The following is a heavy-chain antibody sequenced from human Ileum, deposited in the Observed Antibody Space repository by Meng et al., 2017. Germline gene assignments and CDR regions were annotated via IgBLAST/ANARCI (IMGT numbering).Heavy chain of an antibody. CDR3: VRNEGYSLGD. CDR2: ISQESGRT. J-gene: IGHJ4*02. D-gene: IGHD2-21*01. Sequence: QGQRQESGPGLVKPSGTLPLTCAVSGDSISSRDWWSWVRQPPGKGLEWIGEISQESGRTNYNPSLKSRVTISLDKSKNQFSLNLNSVTAADTAVDYCVRNEGYSLGDWGQGTLVTVSS. CDR1: GDSISSRDW. V-gene: IGHV4-4*02.